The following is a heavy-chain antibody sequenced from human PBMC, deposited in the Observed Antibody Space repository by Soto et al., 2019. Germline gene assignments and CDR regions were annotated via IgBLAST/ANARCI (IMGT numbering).Heavy chain of an antibody. J-gene: IGHJ4*02. CDR3: ARAHKAGPIDY. CDR1: GGSIRSYY. CDR2: IYYSGST. V-gene: IGHV4-59*01. D-gene: IGHD6-13*01. Sequence: SETLSLTCTVSGGSIRSYYWSWIRQPPGKGLEWIGYIYYSGSTNYNPSLKSRVTISVDTSKNQFSLKLSSVTAADTAVYYCARAHKAGPIDYWGQGTLVTVSS.